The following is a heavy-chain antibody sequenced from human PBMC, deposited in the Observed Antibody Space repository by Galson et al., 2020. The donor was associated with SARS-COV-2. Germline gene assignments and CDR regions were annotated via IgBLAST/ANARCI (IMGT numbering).Heavy chain of an antibody. Sequence: ASETLSLTCTVSGGSISSYYWSWIRQPPGKGLEWIGYIYYSGSTNYNPSLKSRVTISVDTSKNQFSLKLSSVTAADTAVYYCASELLFWSDGMDVWGQGTTVTVSS. V-gene: IGHV4-59*01. D-gene: IGHD2-8*02. CDR1: GGSISSYY. CDR2: IYYSGST. CDR3: ASELLFWSDGMDV. J-gene: IGHJ6*02.